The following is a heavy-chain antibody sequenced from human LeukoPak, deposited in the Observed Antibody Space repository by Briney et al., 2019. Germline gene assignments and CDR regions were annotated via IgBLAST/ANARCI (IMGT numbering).Heavy chain of an antibody. CDR3: ARDPSGSCSGGTCYVNWSDP. V-gene: IGHV1-2*02. CDR2: INPKSGGT. D-gene: IGHD2-15*01. J-gene: IGHJ5*02. CDR1: GYTFTDYY. Sequence: ASVKVSCKASGYTFTDYYIHWVRQAPGQGLEWMGWINPKSGGTHYAQKFQGRVTMTRDTSISTAYMELGRLTSDDTAVYYCARDPSGSCSGGTCYVNWSDPWGQGTLVTVSS.